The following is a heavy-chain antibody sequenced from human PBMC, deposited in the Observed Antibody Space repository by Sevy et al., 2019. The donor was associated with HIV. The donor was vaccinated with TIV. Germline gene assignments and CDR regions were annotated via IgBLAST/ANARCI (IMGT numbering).Heavy chain of an antibody. J-gene: IGHJ5*02. D-gene: IGHD3-22*01. CDR2: IIPIFGTA. CDR3: ARDETDYYDSSGYLKWFDP. V-gene: IGHV1-69*13. CDR1: GGTFSSYA. Sequence: ASVKVSCKASGGTFSSYAISWVRQAPGQGLEWMGGIIPIFGTANYAQTFQGRVTITADESTSTAYMELSSLRSEDTAVYYCARDETDYYDSSGYLKWFDPWGQGTLVTVSS.